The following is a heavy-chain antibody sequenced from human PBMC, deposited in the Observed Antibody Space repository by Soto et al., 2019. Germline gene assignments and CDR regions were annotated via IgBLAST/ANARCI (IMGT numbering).Heavy chain of an antibody. CDR3: ARGEAPYYDFWSGYSGGMDV. CDR2: IYYSGST. J-gene: IGHJ6*02. V-gene: IGHV4-30-4*01. Sequence: PSETLSLTCTVSGGSISSGDYYWSWIRQPPGKGLEWIGYIYYSGSTYYNPSLKSRVTISVDTSKNQFSLKLSSVTAADTAVYYCARGEAPYYDFWSGYSGGMDVSGQGTTVTVSS. D-gene: IGHD3-3*01. CDR1: GGSISSGDYY.